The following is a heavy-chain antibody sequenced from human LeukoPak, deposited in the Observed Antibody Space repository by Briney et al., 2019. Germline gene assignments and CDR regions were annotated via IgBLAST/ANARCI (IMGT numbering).Heavy chain of an antibody. CDR1: GGTFSSYA. V-gene: IGHV1-69*06. J-gene: IGHJ4*02. Sequence: ASVKVSCKASGGTFSSYAISWVRQAPGQGLEWMGGIIPIFGTANYAQKCQGRVTITADKSTSTAYMELSSLRSEDTAVYYCARGYCSGGSCYPADYWGQGTLVTVSS. CDR3: ARGYCSGGSCYPADY. D-gene: IGHD2-15*01. CDR2: IIPIFGTA.